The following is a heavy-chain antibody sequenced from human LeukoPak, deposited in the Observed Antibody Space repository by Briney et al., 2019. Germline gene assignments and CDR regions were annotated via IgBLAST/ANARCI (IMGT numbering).Heavy chain of an antibody. CDR3: VSPQVGATWSPVGAFDI. D-gene: IGHD1-26*01. J-gene: IGHJ3*02. V-gene: IGHV1-2*02. CDR2: INPNSGVT. CDR1: RYTFTDYY. Sequence: ASVKVSCKASRYTFTDYYIHWVRQAPGQGLEWMGWINPNSGVTNFAQKFQGRVTMARDTSISTVYMELSRLRSDDTAVYYCVSPQVGATWSPVGAFDIWGQGTMVTVSS.